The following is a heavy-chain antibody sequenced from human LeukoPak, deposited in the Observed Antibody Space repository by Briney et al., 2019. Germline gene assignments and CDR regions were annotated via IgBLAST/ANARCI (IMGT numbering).Heavy chain of an antibody. Sequence: PSETLSLTCTVSGGSISSGSYYWGWIRQPPGKGLEWIGSIYYSGSTYYNPSLKSRVTISVDTSKNQFSLKLSSVTAADTAVYYCAREQLERYYYYYYMDVWGKGTTVTVSS. CDR3: AREQLERYYYYYYMDV. J-gene: IGHJ6*03. V-gene: IGHV4-39*07. D-gene: IGHD6-6*01. CDR1: GGSISSGSYY. CDR2: IYYSGST.